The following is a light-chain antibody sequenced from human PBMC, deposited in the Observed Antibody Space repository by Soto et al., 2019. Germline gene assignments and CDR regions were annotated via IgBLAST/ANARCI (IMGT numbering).Light chain of an antibody. CDR2: GAS. V-gene: IGKV3D-15*01. Sequence: EILMMQSPATLSVSPGERATLSCRASQDVNIYLAWYQQKHGQAPRLLISGASTRAPGIPARFSGSGSGTEFTLTISSLQSEDVAVYYCQQYGNWPLTFGGGTNVEIK. CDR1: QDVNIY. J-gene: IGKJ4*01. CDR3: QQYGNWPLT.